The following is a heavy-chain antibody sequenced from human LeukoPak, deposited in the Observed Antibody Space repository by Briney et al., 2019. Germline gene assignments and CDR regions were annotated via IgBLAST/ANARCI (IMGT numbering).Heavy chain of an antibody. J-gene: IGHJ5*02. CDR1: GFTFSGYE. CDR3: ARQLRTHTNWFDP. CDR2: ISSSGSTI. V-gene: IGHV3-48*03. D-gene: IGHD3-3*01. Sequence: GGSLGLSCAASGFTFSGYEMNWVRQAPGKGLEWVSYISSSGSTIYYADSVKGRFTISRDNAKNSLYLQMSSLRAEDTAVYYCARQLRTHTNWFDPWGQGTLVTVSS.